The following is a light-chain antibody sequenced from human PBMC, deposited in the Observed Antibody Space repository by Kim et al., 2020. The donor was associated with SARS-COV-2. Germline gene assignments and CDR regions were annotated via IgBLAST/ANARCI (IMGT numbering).Light chain of an antibody. CDR1: SSDVGGYNY. CDR2: DVS. CDR3: CSYAGSYPWV. V-gene: IGLV2-11*01. Sequence: LTQPRSVSGSPGQSVTISCTGTSSDVGGYNYVSWYQQHPGKAPKLMIYDVSKRPSGVPDRFSGSKSGNTASLTISGLQAEDEADYYCCSYAGSYPWVFGGGTQLTVL. J-gene: IGLJ3*02.